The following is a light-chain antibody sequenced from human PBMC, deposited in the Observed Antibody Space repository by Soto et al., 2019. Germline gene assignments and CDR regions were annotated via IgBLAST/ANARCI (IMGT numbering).Light chain of an antibody. Sequence: EIVLTQSPGTLSLSPGERATLSCRASQSFSYYLAWYQQKPGQAPRLLIYDASSRATGVPDRFSGSGSGTDFTLTISSLQPEDFATYYCQQSYSTPPITFGQGTRLEI. J-gene: IGKJ5*01. CDR3: QQSYSTPPIT. CDR1: QSFSYY. CDR2: DAS. V-gene: IGKV3D-20*02.